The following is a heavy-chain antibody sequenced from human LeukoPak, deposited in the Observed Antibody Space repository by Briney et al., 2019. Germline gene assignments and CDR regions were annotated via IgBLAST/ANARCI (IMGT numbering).Heavy chain of an antibody. J-gene: IGHJ4*02. CDR3: AREMLAYCGGDCNYPFGY. D-gene: IGHD2-21*02. CDR1: GGTFISYA. V-gene: IGHV1-69*13. Sequence: GASVTVSCKASGGTFISYAISWVRQAPGQGLEWMGGIIPIFSTTNYAQKFQGRVTITADESTSTAYMELSSLRSEDTAVYYCAREMLAYCGGDCNYPFGYWGQGTLVTVSS. CDR2: IIPIFSTT.